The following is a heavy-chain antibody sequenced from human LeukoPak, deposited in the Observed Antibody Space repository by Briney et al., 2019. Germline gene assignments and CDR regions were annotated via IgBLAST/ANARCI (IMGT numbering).Heavy chain of an antibody. V-gene: IGHV3-23*01. Sequence: GGSLRLSCAASGFTFSSYAMSSVRQAPRKRPEWGSAISGSGGSTYYADSVKGRFTISRDNSKNTLYLQMNSLRAEDTAVYYCAKARTQYGMDVWGQGTTVTVSS. CDR2: ISGSGGST. CDR1: GFTFSSYA. CDR3: AKARTQYGMDV. D-gene: IGHD1-14*01. J-gene: IGHJ6*02.